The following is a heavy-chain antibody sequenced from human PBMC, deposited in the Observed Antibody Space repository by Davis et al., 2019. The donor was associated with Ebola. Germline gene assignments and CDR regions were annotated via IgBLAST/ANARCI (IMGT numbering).Heavy chain of an antibody. CDR1: GGSFSDYY. D-gene: IGHD6-19*01. CDR3: ARTTRGTRGSGWFLDY. CDR2: INPNGIT. V-gene: IGHV4-34*01. Sequence: SETLSLTCAVYGGSFSDYYWSWIRQPPEKGLDWIGEINPNGITNYNPSLKSRVTISVDTSKNQFSLKLSSVTAADTAVYYCARTTRGTRGSGWFLDYWGQGSPITVSS. J-gene: IGHJ4*02.